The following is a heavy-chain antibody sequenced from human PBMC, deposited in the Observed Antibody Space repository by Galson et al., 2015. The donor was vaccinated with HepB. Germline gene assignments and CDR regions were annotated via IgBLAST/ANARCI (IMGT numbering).Heavy chain of an antibody. J-gene: IGHJ4*02. CDR2: IHPYSGDT. D-gene: IGHD3-16*01. V-gene: IGHV1-2*02. CDR1: GYTFTGYY. Sequence: AVRVSCQASGYTFTGYYIHWGRQAPGHGLEWMGWIHPYSGDTSFAQNLQGRVTMIRDTSISTAYMELDRLRSDDTAVYYCARDWGQQASDFWGQGTLVTVSS. CDR3: ARDWGQQASDF.